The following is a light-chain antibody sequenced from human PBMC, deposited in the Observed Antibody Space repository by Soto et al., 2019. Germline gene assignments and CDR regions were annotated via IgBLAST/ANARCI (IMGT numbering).Light chain of an antibody. CDR1: QSINNR. J-gene: IGKJ4*01. CDR3: QQYDNYKPLT. V-gene: IGKV1-5*01. Sequence: IQMNQSPSTLSASIGDRVTITCRASQSINNRLSWYQQMPGKAPNLLIYDASSLESGVPSRFRGSGSETEFTLTISGLQPDDFATYYCQQYDNYKPLTFGGGTKV. CDR2: DAS.